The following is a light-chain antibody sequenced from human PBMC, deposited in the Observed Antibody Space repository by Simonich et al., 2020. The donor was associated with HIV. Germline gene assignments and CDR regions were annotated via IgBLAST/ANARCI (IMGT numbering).Light chain of an antibody. J-gene: IGKJ1*01. CDR1: QSVLYNSYNKNY. Sequence: DIVMTQSPDSLAVSLGERATINCKSSQSVLYNSYNKNYLAWYQQKPRQPPKLLIYWASTREAGVPDRFIGSGSGKDFTLTISSLQAEDVAVYYCQQYYTTPRTFGQGTKVEIK. CDR3: QQYYTTPRT. V-gene: IGKV4-1*01. CDR2: WAS.